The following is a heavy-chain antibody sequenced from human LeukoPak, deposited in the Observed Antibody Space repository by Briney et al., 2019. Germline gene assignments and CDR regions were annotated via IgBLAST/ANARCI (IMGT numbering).Heavy chain of an antibody. CDR3: ARHAGDFWSGFEYYFDY. D-gene: IGHD3-3*01. J-gene: IGHJ4*02. V-gene: IGHV4-39*01. Sequence: SETLSLTCTVSGGSISSGDYYWSWIRQPPGKGLEWIGSIYYSGSTYYNPSLKSRVTISVDTSKNQFSLKLSSVTAADTAVYYCARHAGDFWSGFEYYFDYWGQGTLVTVSS. CDR1: GGSISSGDYY. CDR2: IYYSGST.